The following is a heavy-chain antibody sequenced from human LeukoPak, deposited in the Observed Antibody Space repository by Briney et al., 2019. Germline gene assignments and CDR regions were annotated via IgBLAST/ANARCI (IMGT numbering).Heavy chain of an antibody. J-gene: IGHJ5*02. Sequence: PSETLSLTCIVSGGSISGYYWSWIRQPPGKGLEWIGYIHYSGSTDYNPSLKSRVTISADTSKNQFSLKLSSVTAADAAVYYCARNFVRTRGWFDPWGQGTLVTVSS. CDR2: IHYSGST. CDR3: ARNFVRTRGWFDP. D-gene: IGHD2/OR15-2a*01. V-gene: IGHV4-59*01. CDR1: GGSISGYY.